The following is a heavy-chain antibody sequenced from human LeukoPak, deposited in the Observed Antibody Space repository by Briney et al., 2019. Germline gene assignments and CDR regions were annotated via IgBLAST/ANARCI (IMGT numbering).Heavy chain of an antibody. CDR2: IYSGGST. V-gene: IGHV3-66*01. Sequence: PGGSLRLSCAVSGFTFRSYAMTWVRQAPGKGLEWVSVIYSGGSTYYADSVKGRFTISRDNSKNTLYLQMNSLRAEDTAVYYCARGGPPNYYGSGSLGFDYWGQGTLVTVSS. CDR3: ARGGPPNYYGSGSLGFDY. J-gene: IGHJ4*02. D-gene: IGHD3-10*01. CDR1: GFTFRSYA.